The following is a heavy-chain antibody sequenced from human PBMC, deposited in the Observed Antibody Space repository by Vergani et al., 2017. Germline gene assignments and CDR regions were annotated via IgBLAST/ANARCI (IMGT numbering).Heavy chain of an antibody. CDR2: ISSRSDTT. D-gene: IGHD1-1*01. J-gene: IGHJ1*01. Sequence: EVQLVESGGDLVQPGGSLRLSCEVSGFTFNNYKMKWVRQAPGKGLEWIAYISSRSDTTFYADSVKGRFTISRDNAKNSLYLQMNRLRDEDTGVYYCATKSXGTPGCQIGYFREWGQGTLVTVSS. CDR3: ATKSXGTPGCQIGYFRE. CDR1: GFTFNNYK. V-gene: IGHV3-48*02.